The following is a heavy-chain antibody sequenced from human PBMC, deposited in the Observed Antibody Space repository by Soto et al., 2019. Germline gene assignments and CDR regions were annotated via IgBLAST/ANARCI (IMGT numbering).Heavy chain of an antibody. CDR2: INLDSGGA. J-gene: IGHJ4*02. V-gene: IGHV1-2*02. CDR1: GYTFTGYY. CDR3: ARDVGGSSSYLGY. Sequence: ASVKVSCKASGYTFTGYYMHWVRQAPGQGLEWMGWINLDSGGATYEQKFQGRVTMTRDTSIRTAKMELNRLRSDDTATYYCARDVGGSSSYLGYWGQGTLVTVSS. D-gene: IGHD6-6*01.